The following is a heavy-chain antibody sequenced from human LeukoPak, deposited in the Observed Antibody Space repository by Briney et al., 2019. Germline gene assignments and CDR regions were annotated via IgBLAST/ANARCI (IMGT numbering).Heavy chain of an antibody. Sequence: PGGSLRLSCAAPGFSISNDWMSWVRQAPGKGLQWVARGKSRSVGEKTDYAAPVKGRFTISRDDSKNTLYLQMNSLKTEDTAVYYCTLIQGWGSGSYYRDFWGQGTLVTVSS. CDR3: TLIQGWGSGSYYRDF. D-gene: IGHD3-10*01. CDR2: GKSRSVGEKT. V-gene: IGHV3-15*01. J-gene: IGHJ4*02. CDR1: GFSISNDW.